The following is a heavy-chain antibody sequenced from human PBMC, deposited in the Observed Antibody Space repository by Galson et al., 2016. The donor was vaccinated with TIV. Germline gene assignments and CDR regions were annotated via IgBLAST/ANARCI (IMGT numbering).Heavy chain of an antibody. CDR3: ARMPTKTFDFWSGYDNQFHMDV. CDR2: IIPVFGTA. V-gene: IGHV1-69*05. Sequence: SVKVSCKASGGTFKIHSITWVRQAPGQGLEWMGGIIPVFGTANYAQSFQGRVTMTTDTSTNTAYMELRSLTSDDTAVYYCARMPTKTFDFWSGYDNQFHMDVWGKGTTVTVSS. CDR1: GGTFKIHS. J-gene: IGHJ6*03. D-gene: IGHD3-3*01.